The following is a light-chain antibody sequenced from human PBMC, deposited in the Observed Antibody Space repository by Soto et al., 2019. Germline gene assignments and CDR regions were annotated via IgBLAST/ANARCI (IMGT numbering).Light chain of an antibody. CDR3: KQYDNHPLT. Sequence: DIQMTQSPSTLSVSVGDRVTITCRASQTISSWLAWYQQKPGKAPKLLIYKASTLKSGVPSRFSGSGSGTEFTLPISSLQPDDFATYYCKQYDNHPLTYGVGTKVEI. CDR1: QTISSW. J-gene: IGKJ4*01. V-gene: IGKV1-5*03. CDR2: KAS.